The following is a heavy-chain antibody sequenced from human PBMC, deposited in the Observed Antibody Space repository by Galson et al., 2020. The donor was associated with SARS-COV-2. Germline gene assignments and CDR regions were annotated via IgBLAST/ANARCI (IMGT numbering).Heavy chain of an antibody. Sequence: TGGSLRLSCAASGFTFSSYAMHWVRQAPGKGLEWVAVISYDGSNKYYVDSVKGRFTISRDNSKNTLYLQMNSLRAEDTAVYYCARGYDILTGYLYFDYWGQGTLVTVSS. J-gene: IGHJ4*02. CDR1: GFTFSSYA. D-gene: IGHD3-9*01. V-gene: IGHV3-30-3*01. CDR2: ISYDGSNK. CDR3: ARGYDILTGYLYFDY.